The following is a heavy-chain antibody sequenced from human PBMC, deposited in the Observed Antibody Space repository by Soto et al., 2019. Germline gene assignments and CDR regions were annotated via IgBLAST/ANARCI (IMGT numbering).Heavy chain of an antibody. D-gene: IGHD2-15*01. Sequence: PACSMRLCCAASRLTVSNADMNLVRKAPGKGLEWVGRITSKADGGTTDYAAPVRGRFTISRDDSKNTLYLQMNSLKTEDTAVYFCSSAQWWLPTGWGQGTLVT. CDR1: RLTVSNAD. CDR3: SSAQWWLPTG. J-gene: IGHJ4*02. CDR2: ITSKADGGTT. V-gene: IGHV3-15*07.